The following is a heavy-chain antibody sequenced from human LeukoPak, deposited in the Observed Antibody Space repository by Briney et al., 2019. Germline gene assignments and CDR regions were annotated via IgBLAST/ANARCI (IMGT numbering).Heavy chain of an antibody. Sequence: SETLSLTCTVSGGSISSYYWSWIRQPAGKGLEWIGRIYTSGSTNYNPSLKSRVTMSVDTSKNQFSLKLSSVTAADTAVYYCARQIAAGGKAGFDYWGQGTLVTVSS. CDR2: IYTSGST. CDR1: GGSISSYY. J-gene: IGHJ4*02. V-gene: IGHV4-4*07. CDR3: ARQIAAGGKAGFDY. D-gene: IGHD6-13*01.